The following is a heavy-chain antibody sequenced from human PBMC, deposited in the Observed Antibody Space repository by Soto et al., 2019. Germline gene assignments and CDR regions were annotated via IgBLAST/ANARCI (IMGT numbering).Heavy chain of an antibody. CDR2: IFHGGST. CDR3: VRPHYRSNTFYSYFDY. CDR1: GGSFSPYY. D-gene: IGHD3-16*02. J-gene: IGHJ4*02. Sequence: SETLSLTCAVYGGSFSPYYWSWIRQPPGKGLEWIGQIFHGGSTNYSPSLKSRVTISVDTSKNQFSLELSSVTAADTAVYYCVRPHYRSNTFYSYFDYWGQGTLVTVS. V-gene: IGHV4-34*12.